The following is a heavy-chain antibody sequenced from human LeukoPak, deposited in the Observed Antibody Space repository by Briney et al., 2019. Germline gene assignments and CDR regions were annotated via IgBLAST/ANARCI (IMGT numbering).Heavy chain of an antibody. J-gene: IGHJ2*01. CDR1: GGSSTNYF. V-gene: IGHV4-34*01. CDR3: ARLTSSWYQDWYFDL. CDR2: INRSAST. Sequence: PSETLSLTCVLYGGSSTNYFWSWIRQPPGKGLEWIGEINRSASTNYNPSLKSRVTISIDTSKNQLSLKLSSVTAADTAVYYCARLTSSWYQDWYFDLWGRGTLVTVSS. D-gene: IGHD6-13*01.